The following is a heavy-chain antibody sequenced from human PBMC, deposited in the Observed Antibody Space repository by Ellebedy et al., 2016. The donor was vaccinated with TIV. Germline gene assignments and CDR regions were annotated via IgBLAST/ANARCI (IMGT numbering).Heavy chain of an antibody. J-gene: IGHJ3*02. V-gene: IGHV1-24*01. CDR2: FDPEDGET. D-gene: IGHD6-19*01. CDR1: GYTLTELS. Sequence: AASVKVSCKVSGYTLTELSMHWVRQAPGKGLEWMGGFDPEDGETIYAQKFQGRVTMTEDTSTDTAYMELRSLRSEDTAVYYWTTTGSSGWFAFDIWGQGTMVTVSS. CDR3: TTTGSSGWFAFDI.